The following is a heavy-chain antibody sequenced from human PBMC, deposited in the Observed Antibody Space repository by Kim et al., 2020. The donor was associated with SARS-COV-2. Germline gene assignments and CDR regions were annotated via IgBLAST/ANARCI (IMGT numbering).Heavy chain of an antibody. V-gene: IGHV3-30*04. J-gene: IGHJ4*02. CDR1: GLTFSSYA. CDR2: ISYDGSNK. CDR3: ARTGSGSYWGGFDY. Sequence: GGSLRLSCAASGLTFSSYAMHWVRQAPGKGLEWVAVISYDGSNKYYADSVKGRFTISRDNSKNTLYLQMNSLRAEDTAVYYCARTGSGSYWGGFDYWGQGTLVTVSS. D-gene: IGHD3-10*01.